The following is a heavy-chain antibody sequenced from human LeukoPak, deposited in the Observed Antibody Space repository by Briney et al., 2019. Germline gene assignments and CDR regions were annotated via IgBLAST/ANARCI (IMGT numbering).Heavy chain of an antibody. CDR2: INHSGST. Sequence: AETLSLTCAVYGGSFSGYYWSWIRQPPGKGLEWIGEINHSGSTNYNPSLKSRVTISVDTSKNQFSLKLSSVTAADTAVYYCARGDPIVVPAAIWGYYYYGMDVWGQGTTVTVSS. V-gene: IGHV4-34*01. J-gene: IGHJ6*02. CDR1: GGSFSGYY. CDR3: ARGDPIVVPAAIWGYYYYGMDV. D-gene: IGHD2-2*02.